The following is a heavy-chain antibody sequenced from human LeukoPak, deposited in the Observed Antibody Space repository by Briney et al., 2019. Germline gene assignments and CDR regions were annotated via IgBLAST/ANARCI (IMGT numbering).Heavy chain of an antibody. D-gene: IGHD3-16*01. CDR3: ARDTGDTNFDY. J-gene: IGHJ4*02. V-gene: IGHV1-46*01. CDR2: INPSGGST. Sequence: WMGIINPSGGSTSYAQKFQGRVTMTRDTSTSTVYMELSSLRSEDTAVYYCARDTGDTNFDYWGQGTLVTVSS.